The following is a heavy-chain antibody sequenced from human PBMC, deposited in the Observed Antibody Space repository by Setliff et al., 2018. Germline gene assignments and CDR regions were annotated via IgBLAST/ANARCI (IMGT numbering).Heavy chain of an antibody. D-gene: IGHD3-3*01. Sequence: SETLSLTCAVYGGSFSGYYWSWIRQPPGKGLEWIGEINHSGSTNYNPSLKSRVTISVDTSTNQFSLTLSSVTAADTAVYYCARGRGPPTIFGLPTGSKGYMDVWGKGTTVTVSS. CDR2: INHSGST. J-gene: IGHJ6*03. V-gene: IGHV4-34*01. CDR1: GGSFSGYY. CDR3: ARGRGPPTIFGLPTGSKGYMDV.